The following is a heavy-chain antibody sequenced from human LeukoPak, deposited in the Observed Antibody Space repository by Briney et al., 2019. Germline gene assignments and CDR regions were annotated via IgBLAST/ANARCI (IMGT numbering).Heavy chain of an antibody. D-gene: IGHD1-26*01. CDR3: ARDPYSGSYGADYYYYMDV. V-gene: IGHV3-7*01. CDR1: EFNFRSYW. Sequence: GGSLRLSCVASEFNFRSYWMMWVRQAPGKGLEWVATIKEDGREKFYVDSVKGRFTISRDNAKSSLYLQMNSLRAEDTAVYYCARDPYSGSYGADYYYYMDVWGKGTTVTISS. J-gene: IGHJ6*03. CDR2: IKEDGREK.